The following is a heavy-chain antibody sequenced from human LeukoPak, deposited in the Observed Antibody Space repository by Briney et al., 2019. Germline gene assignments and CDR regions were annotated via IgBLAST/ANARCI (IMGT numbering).Heavy chain of an antibody. CDR1: GGSISSYY. D-gene: IGHD6-19*01. Sequence: SETLSLTCTVSGGSISSYYWSWIRQPSGKGLEWIGYIYYSGSTNYNPSLKSRVTISVDTSKNQFSLKLSSVTAADTAVYYCARLGVAGTTFDYWGQGTLVTVSS. J-gene: IGHJ4*02. CDR3: ARLGVAGTTFDY. V-gene: IGHV4-59*08. CDR2: IYYSGST.